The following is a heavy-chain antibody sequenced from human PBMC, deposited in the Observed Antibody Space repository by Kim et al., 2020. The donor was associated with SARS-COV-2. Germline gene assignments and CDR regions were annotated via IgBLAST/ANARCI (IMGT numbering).Heavy chain of an antibody. CDR2: IIPIFGTA. CDR1: GGTFSSYA. D-gene: IGHD3-9*01. CDR3: ARADYDILTVYYYYYYGMDV. J-gene: IGHJ6*02. Sequence: SVKVSCKASGGTFSSYAISWVRQAPGQGLEWMGGIIPIFGTANYAQKFQGRVTITADESTSTAYMELSSLRSEDTAVYYCARADYDILTVYYYYYYGMDVWGQGTTVTVSS. V-gene: IGHV1-69*13.